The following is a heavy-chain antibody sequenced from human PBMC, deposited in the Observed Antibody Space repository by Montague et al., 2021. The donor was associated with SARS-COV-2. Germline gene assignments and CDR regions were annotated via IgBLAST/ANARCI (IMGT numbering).Heavy chain of an antibody. CDR1: GFTFGDYG. Sequence: SLRLSCAASGFTFGDYGINWVRQAPGMGLEWFSYISATSRTIYYADSVKGRFTVSRDNAKNSLYLQMNSLRAEDTALYYCVRDPATGMDVWGLGTMVTVSS. V-gene: IGHV3-48*04. CDR2: ISATSRTI. J-gene: IGHJ6*02. CDR3: VRDPATGMDV.